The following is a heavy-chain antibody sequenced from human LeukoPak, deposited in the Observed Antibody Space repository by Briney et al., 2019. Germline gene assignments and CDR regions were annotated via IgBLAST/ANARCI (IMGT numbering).Heavy chain of an antibody. V-gene: IGHV3-33*01. CDR2: IWHDATNK. J-gene: IGHJ4*02. CDR3: ARNNWNARTQRWFYFDN. Sequence: GGSLRLSCAASGFTFNIHGMHWVRQAPGKGVEWVAIIWHDATNKYYADSVKGGFTISRDNSKNTVYLQMDSLRAEDTAVYYCARNNWNARTQRWFYFDNWGQGTLVTVSS. CDR1: GFTFNIHG. D-gene: IGHD1-1*01.